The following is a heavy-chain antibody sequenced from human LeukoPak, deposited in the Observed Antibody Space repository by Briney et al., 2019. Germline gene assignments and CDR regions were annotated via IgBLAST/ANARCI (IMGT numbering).Heavy chain of an antibody. J-gene: IGHJ3*02. D-gene: IGHD3-10*01. CDR2: INSDGSST. Sequence: RSGGSLRLSCAASGFTFSSYWMHWVRQAPGKGLVWVSRINSDGSSTSYADSVKGRFTISRDNAKNTLYLQMNSLRAEDTAVYYCTRGSRAQGNAFGIWGQGTMVTVSS. V-gene: IGHV3-74*01. CDR1: GFTFSSYW. CDR3: TRGSRAQGNAFGI.